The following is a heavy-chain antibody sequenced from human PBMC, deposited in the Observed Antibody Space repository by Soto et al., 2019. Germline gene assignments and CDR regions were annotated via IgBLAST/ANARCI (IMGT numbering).Heavy chain of an antibody. CDR2: ISSSSSYI. Sequence: PGGSLRLSCAASGFTFSSYSMNWVRQAPGKGLEWVSSISSSSSYIYYADSVKGRFTISRDNAKNSLYLQMNSLRAEDTAVYYCARDDSSGYFSEYFQHWGQVTLVTVSS. CDR3: ARDDSSGYFSEYFQH. CDR1: GFTFSSYS. D-gene: IGHD3-22*01. V-gene: IGHV3-21*01. J-gene: IGHJ1*01.